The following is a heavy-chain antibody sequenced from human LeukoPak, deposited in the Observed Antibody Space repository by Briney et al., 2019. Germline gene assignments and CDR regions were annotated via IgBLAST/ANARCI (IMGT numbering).Heavy chain of an antibody. D-gene: IGHD5-18*01. CDR1: GYTFTSYD. CDR2: MNPNSGNT. J-gene: IGHJ4*02. Sequence: ASVKVSCKASGYTFTSYDINWVRQATGQGLEWMGWMNPNSGNTGYAQKFQGRVTMTRNTSISTAYMELSSLRSEDTAVYYCARAPLYSYGGLYGGQGTLVTVSS. CDR3: ARAPLYSYGGLY. V-gene: IGHV1-8*01.